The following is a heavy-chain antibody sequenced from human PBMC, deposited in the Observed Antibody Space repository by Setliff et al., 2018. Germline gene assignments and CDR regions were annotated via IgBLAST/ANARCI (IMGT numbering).Heavy chain of an antibody. Sequence: PGGSLRLSCAASGFTVRSNYMSWVRQAPGKGLEWVSVIYSGGSTYYADSVKGRFTISRDNSKNTLYLQMNSLRAEDTAVYYCARLSGSGCYAGLESWGQGTPVTVSS. J-gene: IGHJ4*02. V-gene: IGHV3-66*02. D-gene: IGHD2-15*01. CDR1: GFTVRSNY. CDR3: ARLSGSGCYAGLES. CDR2: IYSGGST.